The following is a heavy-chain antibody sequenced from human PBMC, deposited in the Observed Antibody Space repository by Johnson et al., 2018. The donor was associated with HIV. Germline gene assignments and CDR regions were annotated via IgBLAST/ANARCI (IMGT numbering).Heavy chain of an antibody. D-gene: IGHD2-15*01. CDR2: ILYDGRNI. V-gene: IGHV3-30*14. J-gene: IGHJ3*02. Sequence: QVQLVESGGGLIQPGGSLRLSCAASGFTFDDNAMHWVRQAPGQGLEWVAGILYDGRNIYYEDSVKGRFTISRDNSKNTLYLQMGSLRAEDMGVYYCARLRSPDAFDIWGQGTMVTVTS. CDR1: GFTFDDNA. CDR3: ARLRSPDAFDI.